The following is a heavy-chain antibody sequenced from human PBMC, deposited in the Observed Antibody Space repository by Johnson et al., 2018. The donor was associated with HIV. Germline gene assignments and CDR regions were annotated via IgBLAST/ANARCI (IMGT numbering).Heavy chain of an antibody. CDR1: GLSFSNFG. J-gene: IGHJ3*02. CDR2: ISYDGSNK. Sequence: QVQLVESGGGVVQPGKSLTLSCVASGLSFSNFGIHWVRQAPGKGPEWVAVISYDGSNKYYADSVKGRFTISRDNAKNSLYLQMNSLRAEDTAVYYCARATVESAFDIWGQGTMVTVSS. V-gene: IGHV3-30*03. D-gene: IGHD4-23*01. CDR3: ARATVESAFDI.